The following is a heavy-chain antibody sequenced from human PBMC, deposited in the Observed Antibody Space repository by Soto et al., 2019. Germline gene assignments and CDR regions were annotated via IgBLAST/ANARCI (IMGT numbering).Heavy chain of an antibody. J-gene: IGHJ4*02. Sequence: QVQLVQSGAEVKKPGASVKVSCKASGYTFTSYYMHWVRQAPGQGLEWMGIINPSGGSTSYAQKFQGRVTMTTDTFTSTVYMELSSLRSEDTAVYYCARDQATSPDNPTIGAAYWGQGTLVTVSS. D-gene: IGHD3-16*01. V-gene: IGHV1-46*01. CDR1: GYTFTSYY. CDR3: ARDQATSPDNPTIGAAY. CDR2: INPSGGST.